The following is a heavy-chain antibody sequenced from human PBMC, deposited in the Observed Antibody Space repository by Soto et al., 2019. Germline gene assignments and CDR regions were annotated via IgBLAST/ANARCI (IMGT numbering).Heavy chain of an antibody. CDR1: GGTFSSYA. J-gene: IGHJ1*01. Sequence: SVKVSCKASGGTFSSYAISWVRQAPGQGLEWMGGIIPIFGTANYAQKFQGRVTITADESTSTAYMELSSLRSEDTAVYYCARGDIPVFPAGYFQHWGQGTLVTVST. D-gene: IGHD3-3*01. CDR3: ARGDIPVFPAGYFQH. CDR2: IIPIFGTA. V-gene: IGHV1-69*13.